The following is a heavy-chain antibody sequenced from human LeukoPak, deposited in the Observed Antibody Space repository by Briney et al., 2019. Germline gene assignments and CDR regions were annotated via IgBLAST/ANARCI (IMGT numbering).Heavy chain of an antibody. CDR2: ISGSGGST. D-gene: IGHD3-22*01. Sequence: GGSLRLSCAASGFTFSSYAMSWVRPAPGKGLEWVSSISGSGGSTYYADSVKGRFTISRDNSKNTLYLQMNSLRAEDTAVYYCAKWSHYYDSSGYTKAHDYWGQGTLVTVSS. J-gene: IGHJ4*02. V-gene: IGHV3-23*01. CDR1: GFTFSSYA. CDR3: AKWSHYYDSSGYTKAHDY.